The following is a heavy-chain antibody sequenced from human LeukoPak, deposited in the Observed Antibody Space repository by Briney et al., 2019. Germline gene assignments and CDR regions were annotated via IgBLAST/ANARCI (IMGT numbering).Heavy chain of an antibody. V-gene: IGHV1-69*13. D-gene: IGHD6-13*01. CDR2: IIPIFGTA. CDR3: ARARDSSPPEDYYYMDV. Sequence: SVKVSCKASGGTFSSYAISWVRQAPGQGLEWMGGIIPIFGTANYAQKFQGRVTITADESTSTAYMELSSLRSEDTAVYYCARARDSSPPEDYYYMDVWGKGTTVTVSS. CDR1: GGTFSSYA. J-gene: IGHJ6*03.